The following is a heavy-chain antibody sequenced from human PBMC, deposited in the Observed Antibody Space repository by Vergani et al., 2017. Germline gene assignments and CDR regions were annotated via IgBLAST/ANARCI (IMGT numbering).Heavy chain of an antibody. D-gene: IGHD6-6*01. CDR1: GFTFSSYA. V-gene: IGHV3-23*01. CDR2: ISGSGGST. CDR3: AKDFSTSSSFFDN. J-gene: IGHJ4*02. Sequence: EVQLLESGGGLVQPGGSLRLSCAASGFTFSSYAMSWVRQAPGKGLEWVSAISGSGGSTYYADSVKGRFTISRDNAKNSLYLQMNSLRAEDTALYYCAKDFSTSSSFFDNWGQGILVTVSS.